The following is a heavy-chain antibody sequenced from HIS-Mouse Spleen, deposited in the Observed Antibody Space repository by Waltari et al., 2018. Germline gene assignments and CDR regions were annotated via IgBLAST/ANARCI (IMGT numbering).Heavy chain of an antibody. D-gene: IGHD7-27*01. CDR1: GFTFSIYS. CDR2: ISSSSSYI. Sequence: EVQLVESGGGLVRPGGSRSFSWPASGFTFSIYSMNWVRQAPGKGLEWVSSISSSSSYIYYADSVKGRFTISRDNAKNSLYLQMNSLRAEDTAVYYCARDAGADYWGQGTLVTVSS. CDR3: ARDAGADY. J-gene: IGHJ4*02. V-gene: IGHV3-21*01.